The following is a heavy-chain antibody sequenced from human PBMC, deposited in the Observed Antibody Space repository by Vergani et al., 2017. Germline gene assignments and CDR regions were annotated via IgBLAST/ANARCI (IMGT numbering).Heavy chain of an antibody. CDR3: ARGNWYLGYYYMDV. CDR2: IIGVSSFI. Sequence: EVQLVESGGGLVKPGGSLRLSCAASGFSLTTSGMNWVRQAPGKGLEWVSSIIGVSSFIYYADSVMGRFTISRDNAKNSLYLQMNSLRAEDTAVYYCARGNWYLGYYYMDVWGKGTTVTVSS. V-gene: IGHV3-21*04. CDR1: GFSLTTSG. J-gene: IGHJ6*03. D-gene: IGHD1-20*01.